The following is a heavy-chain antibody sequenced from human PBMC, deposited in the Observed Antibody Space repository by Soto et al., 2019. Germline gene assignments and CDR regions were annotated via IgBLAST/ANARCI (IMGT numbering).Heavy chain of an antibody. V-gene: IGHV3-74*01. Sequence: EVQLVESGGGLVQPGGSLRLSCAASGFNFRNYWMHWVRQAPGEGLVWVSRINDGGGSTNYADSVQGRFTISRDNAANTLYLQMNNLGAEDTAVYYCARVEVAGGRCFDHRGQGALVTVSS. CDR1: GFNFRNYW. CDR3: ARVEVAGGRCFDH. J-gene: IGHJ4*02. D-gene: IGHD6-19*01. CDR2: INDGGGST.